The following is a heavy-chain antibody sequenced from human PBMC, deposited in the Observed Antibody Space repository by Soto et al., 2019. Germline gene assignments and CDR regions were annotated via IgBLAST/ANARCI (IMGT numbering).Heavy chain of an antibody. D-gene: IGHD2-21*02. CDR1: GGSFSTYA. V-gene: IGHV1-69*01. Sequence: QVQLVQSGAEVRKPGSSVRVSCRASGGSFSTYAISWVRQAPGQGLEWMGGIVPVFGTPNYAQKFQDRVIITADEATNTAYMELSSLRADDTAIYYCARKASIPSRTSGMDYYFTTDVWGQGTTVTVSS. CDR2: IVPVFGTP. J-gene: IGHJ6*02. CDR3: ARKASIPSRTSGMDYYFTTDV.